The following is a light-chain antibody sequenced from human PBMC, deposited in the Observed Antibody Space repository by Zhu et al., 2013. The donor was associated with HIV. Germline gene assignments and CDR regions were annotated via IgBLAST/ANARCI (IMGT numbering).Light chain of an antibody. V-gene: IGLV1-44*01. CDR3: TTWDDSLNGVV. J-gene: IGLJ3*02. Sequence: QSVLTQPPSASGTPGQRVTISCSGSTSNIGSNAVNWYLHVPGTAPKLLMHTNDRRPSGVPDRFSGSKSGSSASLVISGLQSEDEADYYCTTWDDSLNGVVFGGGTKVTVL. CDR1: TSNIGSNA. CDR2: TND.